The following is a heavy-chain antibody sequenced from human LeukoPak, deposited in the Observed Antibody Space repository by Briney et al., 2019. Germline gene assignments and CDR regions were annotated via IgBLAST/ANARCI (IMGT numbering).Heavy chain of an antibody. Sequence: GGSLRLSCAASGFTFSSYATSWVRQAPGKGLEWVSGISGSGDNTYYADSVKGRFTISRDNSKNTLYVQVNSLGTEDTAAYYCAKGSYYDSSGSFYFDYWGQGTLVAVSS. D-gene: IGHD3-22*01. CDR1: GFTFSSYA. V-gene: IGHV3-23*01. CDR2: ISGSGDNT. J-gene: IGHJ4*02. CDR3: AKGSYYDSSGSFYFDY.